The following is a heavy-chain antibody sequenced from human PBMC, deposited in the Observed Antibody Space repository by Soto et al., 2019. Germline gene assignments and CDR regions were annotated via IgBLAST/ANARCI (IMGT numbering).Heavy chain of an antibody. J-gene: IGHJ4*02. CDR3: ARDQGAGGYCSGGSCYSVYYFDY. CDR2: IKQDGSEK. V-gene: IGHV3-7*01. CDR1: GFTFSSYW. Sequence: GGSLRLSCAASGFTFSSYWMSWVRQAPGKGLEWVANIKQDGSEKYYVDSVKGRFTISRDNAKNSLYLQMNSLRAEDTAVYYCARDQGAGGYCSGGSCYSVYYFDYWGQGTLVTVSS. D-gene: IGHD2-15*01.